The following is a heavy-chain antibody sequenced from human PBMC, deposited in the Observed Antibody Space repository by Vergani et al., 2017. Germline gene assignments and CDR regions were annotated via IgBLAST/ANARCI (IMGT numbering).Heavy chain of an antibody. J-gene: IGHJ4*02. Sequence: EVQLVESGGGLVQPGGSLSLSCAASGFTFSGSAMHWVRQTSGKGLEWIGRIRDKTYNYATAYAVSVKGRFIISRDDSKSIAYLQMNSLKTEDTAVYYCTRRYDYSAYYYGYWGQGTLVTVSS. V-gene: IGHV3-73*02. CDR2: IRDKTYNYAT. CDR1: GFTFSGSA. D-gene: IGHD3-22*01. CDR3: TRRYDYSAYYYGY.